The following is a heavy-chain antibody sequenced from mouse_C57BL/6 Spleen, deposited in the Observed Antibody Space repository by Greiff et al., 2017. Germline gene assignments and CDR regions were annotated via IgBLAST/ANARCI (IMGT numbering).Heavy chain of an antibody. CDR3: VRQLYAMDY. Sequence: DVMLVESGGGLVQPKGSLKLSCAASGFSFNTYAMNWVRQAPGKGLEWVARIRSKSNNYATYYAESVKDRFTISRDDSESMLYLQMNNLKTEDTAMYYCVRQLYAMDYWGQGTSVTVSS. CDR1: GFSFNTYA. J-gene: IGHJ4*01. V-gene: IGHV10-1*01. CDR2: IRSKSNNYAT.